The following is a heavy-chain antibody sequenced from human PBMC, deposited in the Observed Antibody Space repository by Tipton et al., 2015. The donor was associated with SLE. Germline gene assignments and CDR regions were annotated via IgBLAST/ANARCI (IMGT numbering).Heavy chain of an antibody. Sequence: SLRLSCEAAGFIVSSNYMSWVRQAPGKGLEWVSVIYGGGSTFYADSVKGRFTISRDNSKNTLYLQMNSLRTEDTAVYYCARVDVSGSSSGGHYFDFWGLGTLVTVSS. CDR3: ARVDVSGSSSGGHYFDF. CDR1: GFIVSSNY. V-gene: IGHV3-53*05. J-gene: IGHJ4*02. D-gene: IGHD1-26*01. CDR2: IYGGGST.